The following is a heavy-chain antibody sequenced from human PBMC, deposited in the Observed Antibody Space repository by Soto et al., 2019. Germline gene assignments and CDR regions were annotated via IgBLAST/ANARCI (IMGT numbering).Heavy chain of an antibody. V-gene: IGHV3-33*08. CDR3: ARDGNRGIAVAGTNVYGMDG. CDR2: IWYEGSNK. CDR1: GLTFSSYS. Sequence: LRLSCGASGLTFSSYSMPCVPQAPGNGLEWVAVIWYEGSNKYYADSVKGRFTISRDNSKNTLYLQMNSLRAEDTAVYYCARDGNRGIAVAGTNVYGMDGWGQGTTVTVAS. J-gene: IGHJ6*02. D-gene: IGHD6-19*01.